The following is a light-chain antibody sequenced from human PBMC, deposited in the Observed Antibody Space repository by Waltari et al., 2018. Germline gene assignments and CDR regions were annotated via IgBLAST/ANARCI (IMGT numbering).Light chain of an antibody. CDR2: VNSDGSH. Sequence: LTCTLSSGHSSNVIAWLQQRPEKGPRYLMKVNSDGSHSKGDEIPDRFSGSSSGAERYLTISSLQSDDEADYYCETGGHGTWVFGGGTKLTVL. J-gene: IGLJ3*02. V-gene: IGLV4-69*01. CDR3: ETGGHGTWV. CDR1: SGHSSNV.